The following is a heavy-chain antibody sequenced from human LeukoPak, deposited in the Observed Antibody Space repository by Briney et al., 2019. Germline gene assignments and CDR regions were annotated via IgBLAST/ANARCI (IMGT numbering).Heavy chain of an antibody. J-gene: IGHJ4*02. CDR3: ARRPVTQDYYFDF. CDR2: IYWDDDE. V-gene: IGHV2-5*02. CDR1: GFSLSTAGVG. D-gene: IGHD4-23*01. Sequence: SGPTLVHPPRPPTLTYMFSGFSLSTAGVGVGWIRQPPGKALEWLALIYWDDDERFNPSLKSKLTIIKDTSKNLVVLTMTNMDPVDTATYYCARRPVTQDYYFDFWGLGTLVTVSS.